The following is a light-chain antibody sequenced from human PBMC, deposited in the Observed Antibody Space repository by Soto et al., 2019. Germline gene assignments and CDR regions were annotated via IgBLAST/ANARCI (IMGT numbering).Light chain of an antibody. CDR3: QQFSTSPGT. V-gene: IGKV3-20*01. J-gene: IGKJ2*01. CDR2: GAT. CDR1: QSVSSSH. Sequence: ETLLTQSPGTLSLSPGERATLSCRASQSVSSSHLAWYQQKPGQAPRLLVYGATNRATGVPDRISGSGSGKDFTLTISRLEPEDFAVYYCQQFSTSPGTFGHGTKLEIK.